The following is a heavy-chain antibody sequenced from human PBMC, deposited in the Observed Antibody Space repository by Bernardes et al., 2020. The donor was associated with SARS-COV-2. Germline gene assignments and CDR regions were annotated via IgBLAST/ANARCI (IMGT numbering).Heavy chain of an antibody. D-gene: IGHD2-2*01. V-gene: IGHV4-39*01. CDR3: ARHGCSSTSCYWRNWFEP. CDR2: IYYSGST. CDR1: GGSISSSSYY. J-gene: IGHJ5*02. Sequence: SETLSLTCTVSGGSISSSSYYWGWIRQPTGKGLEWIGSIYYSGSTYYNPSLKSRVTISVDTSKNQFSLKLSSVTAADTAVYYCARHGCSSTSCYWRNWFEPWGQGTLVTGSS.